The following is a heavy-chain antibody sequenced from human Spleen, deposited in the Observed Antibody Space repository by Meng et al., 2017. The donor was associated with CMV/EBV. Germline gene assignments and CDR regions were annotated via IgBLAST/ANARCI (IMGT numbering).Heavy chain of an antibody. D-gene: IGHD1-1*01. J-gene: IGHJ4*02. Sequence: SLGFSCATSGFTFTSYWMTWVRQAPGKGLEWVANIKNDGSEKYYVDSVKGRFTISRDNAKNSLYLQMNSLRVEDTAIYYCARWKGPRNWGQGTLVTVSS. CDR2: IKNDGSEK. CDR3: ARWKGPRN. CDR1: GFTFTSYW. V-gene: IGHV3-7*01.